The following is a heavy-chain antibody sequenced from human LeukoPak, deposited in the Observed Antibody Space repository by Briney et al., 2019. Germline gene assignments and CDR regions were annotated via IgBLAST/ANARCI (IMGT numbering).Heavy chain of an antibody. Sequence: PGRSLRLSCAASGFTFDDYAMHWVRQAPGKGLEWVSGISWNSGSIGYADSVEGRFTISRDNAKNSLYLQMNSLRAEDTALYYCAKVSADLYGMDVWGQGTTVTVSS. CDR3: AKVSADLYGMDV. J-gene: IGHJ6*02. CDR1: GFTFDDYA. CDR2: ISWNSGSI. V-gene: IGHV3-9*01. D-gene: IGHD2-2*01.